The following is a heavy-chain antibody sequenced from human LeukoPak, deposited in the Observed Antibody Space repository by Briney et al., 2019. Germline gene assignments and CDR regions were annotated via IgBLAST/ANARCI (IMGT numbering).Heavy chain of an antibody. CDR2: ISWNSGSI. CDR3: AKDQYGSGSFGAFDI. CDR1: GFTFDDYA. D-gene: IGHD3-10*01. V-gene: IGHV3-9*01. Sequence: GGSLRLSCAASGFTFDDYAMHWVRQAPGKGLEWVSGISWNSGSIGYADSVKGRFTISRDNAKDSLYLQMNSLRAEDTALYYCAKDQYGSGSFGAFDIWGQGTMVTVSS. J-gene: IGHJ3*02.